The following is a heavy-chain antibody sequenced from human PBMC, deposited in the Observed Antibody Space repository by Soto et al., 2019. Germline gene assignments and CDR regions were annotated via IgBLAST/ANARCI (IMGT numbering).Heavy chain of an antibody. V-gene: IGHV3-30-3*01. D-gene: IGHD3-3*01. CDR2: ISYDGGSK. CDR3: VRDGPHITIYGYGHY. J-gene: IGHJ4*02. Sequence: QVQLVESGGGVVQPGRSLRLSCAASGFTFSTYVMHWVRQAPGKGLEWLAVISYDGGSKNYADSVKGRFTISRDNSKNTLYLKMNNLRIEDTAVYYCVRDGPHITIYGYGHYWGQGTLVTVSS. CDR1: GFTFSTYV.